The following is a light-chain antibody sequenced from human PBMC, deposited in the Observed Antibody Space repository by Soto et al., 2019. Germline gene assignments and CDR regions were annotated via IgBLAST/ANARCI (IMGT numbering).Light chain of an antibody. CDR3: CSYVGATTYV. CDR1: SSTVGGFNV. J-gene: IGLJ1*01. CDR2: EGI. Sequence: QSVLAQPASVSGSPGQSITISCTGTSSTVGGFNVVSWYQQHPGKTPKDIIYEGIKRPSGVSNRFSSSNSGSTASLTISGLQVEDEADYYCCSYVGATTYVFGTGTNVTVL. V-gene: IGLV2-23*01.